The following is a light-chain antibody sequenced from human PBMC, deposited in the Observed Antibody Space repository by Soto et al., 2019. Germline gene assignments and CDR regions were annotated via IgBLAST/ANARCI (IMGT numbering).Light chain of an antibody. J-gene: IGKJ1*01. CDR2: DAS. Sequence: EIVLTQSPATLSLSPGERATLSCRANQSVSIYLAWYQHKPGQAPRLLIYDASNRATGIPARFSGSGSGTDFTLTIRRLEPEDFAVYYCQQYGSSPRTFGQGTKVEIK. CDR3: QQYGSSPRT. CDR1: QSVSIY. V-gene: IGKV3-20*01.